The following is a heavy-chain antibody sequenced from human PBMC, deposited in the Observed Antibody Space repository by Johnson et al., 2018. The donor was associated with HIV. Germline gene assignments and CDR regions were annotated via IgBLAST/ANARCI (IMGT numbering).Heavy chain of an antibody. J-gene: IGHJ3*02. CDR2: ISYDGSNK. D-gene: IGHD1-26*01. CDR1: GFTVSSNY. V-gene: IGHV3-30-3*01. Sequence: QVQLVESGGGLVQPGGSLRLSCAASGFTVSSNYMSWVRQAPGKGLEWVAVISYDGSNKYYADSVKGRFTISRDNAKNSQYLQMNSLRAGDTAVYYCARVMYGGSSKSAAFDIWGQGTMVTVSS. CDR3: ARVMYGGSSKSAAFDI.